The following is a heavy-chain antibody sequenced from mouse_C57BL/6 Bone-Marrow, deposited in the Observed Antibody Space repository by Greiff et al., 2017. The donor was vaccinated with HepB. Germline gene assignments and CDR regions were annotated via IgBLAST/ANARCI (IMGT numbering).Heavy chain of an antibody. J-gene: IGHJ3*01. D-gene: IGHD2-2*01. CDR3: GRSGGYGYGFAY. Sequence: VQLQQSGPELVKPGASVKLPCKASGYTFTDYNMDWVKQSHGKSLEWIGDINPNNGGTIYNQKFKGNATLTVDKSSSTTYMELRCLTSEDNAGYYCGRSGGYGYGFAYWGQGTLVTVSA. CDR2: INPNNGGT. CDR1: GYTFTDYN. V-gene: IGHV1-18*01.